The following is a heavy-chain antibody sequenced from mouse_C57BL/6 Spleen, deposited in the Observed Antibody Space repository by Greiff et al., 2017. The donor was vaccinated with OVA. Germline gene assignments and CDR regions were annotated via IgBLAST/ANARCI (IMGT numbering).Heavy chain of an antibody. CDR3: AREGYSNYGDIDV. D-gene: IGHD2-5*01. CDR2: IDPANGNT. Sequence: VQLQQSVAELVRPGASVKLSCTASGFNIKNTYMHWVKQRPEQGLAWIGRIDPANGNTKYAPKFQGRATISADTSSNTAYLQLSSLTSEDTAIYYCAREGYSNYGDIDVWGTGTTVTVSS. J-gene: IGHJ1*03. V-gene: IGHV14-3*01. CDR1: GFNIKNTY.